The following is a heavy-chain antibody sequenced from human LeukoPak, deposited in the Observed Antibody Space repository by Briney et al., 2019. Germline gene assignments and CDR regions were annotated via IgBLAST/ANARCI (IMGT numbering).Heavy chain of an antibody. Sequence: SVKVSCKASGGTFSSYAISWVRQAPGQGLEWMGGIIPIFGTANYAQKFQGRVTITTDESTSTAYMELSSLRSEDAAVYYCAIREVGAYAYWGQGTLVTVSS. CDR3: AIREVGAYAY. D-gene: IGHD1-26*01. J-gene: IGHJ4*02. V-gene: IGHV1-69*05. CDR2: IIPIFGTA. CDR1: GGTFSSYA.